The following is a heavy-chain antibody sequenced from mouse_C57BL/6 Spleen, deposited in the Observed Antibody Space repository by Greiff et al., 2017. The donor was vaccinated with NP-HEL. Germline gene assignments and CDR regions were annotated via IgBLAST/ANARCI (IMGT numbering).Heavy chain of an antibody. CDR2: ISYSGST. CDR1: GYSITSDY. J-gene: IGHJ2*01. V-gene: IGHV3-8*01. Sequence: DVMLVESGPGLAKPSQTLYLTCSVTGYSITSDYWNWIRTFPGNKLEYMGYISYSGSTYYNPSHKSRISITRDTSDNQYYLQLNSVTTEDTATYYVARSGYPYYFDYWGQGTTLTVSS. D-gene: IGHD2-2*01. CDR3: ARSGYPYYFDY.